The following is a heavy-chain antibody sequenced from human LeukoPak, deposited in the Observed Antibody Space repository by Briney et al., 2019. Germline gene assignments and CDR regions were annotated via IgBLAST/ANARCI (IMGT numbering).Heavy chain of an antibody. V-gene: IGHV4-59*01. Sequence: KSSETLSLTCTVSGDSISSYYWSWIRQPPEKGLEWIGYVYYSGSTNYNPSLKSRVTISVDTSKTQFSLKMNSVTAADTAVYYCARLQRITMAGPDYWYFDLWGRGTLVTVSP. CDR1: GDSISSYY. CDR3: ARLQRITMAGPDYWYFDL. D-gene: IGHD3-10*01. CDR2: VYYSGST. J-gene: IGHJ2*01.